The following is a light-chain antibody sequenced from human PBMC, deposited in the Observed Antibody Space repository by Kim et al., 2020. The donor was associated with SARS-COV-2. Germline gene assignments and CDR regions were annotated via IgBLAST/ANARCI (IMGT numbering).Light chain of an antibody. J-gene: IGKJ2*01. V-gene: IGKV3-15*01. Sequence: VSSNLAWYQHKPGQAPRLLIYGASTRATGVPARFSGGGSGTEFTLTITSLQSEDFAVYYCQHYYNWPYTFGQGTKLEI. CDR1: VSSN. CDR3: QHYYNWPYT. CDR2: GAS.